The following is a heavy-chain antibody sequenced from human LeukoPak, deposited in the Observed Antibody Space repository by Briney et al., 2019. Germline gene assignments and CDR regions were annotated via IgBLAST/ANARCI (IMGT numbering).Heavy chain of an antibody. CDR3: ARDPRYGSGSSYFDY. J-gene: IGHJ4*02. V-gene: IGHV1-46*01. CDR2: INPSDGST. CDR1: GYMLTDYY. D-gene: IGHD3-10*01. Sequence: ASVKVSCKAPGYMLTDYYMHWVRQAPGQGLEWMGIINPSDGSTIYAQNFQGRVTMTRDTSTSTVYMELSSLRSEDTAVYYCARDPRYGSGSSYFDYWGQGTLVTVSS.